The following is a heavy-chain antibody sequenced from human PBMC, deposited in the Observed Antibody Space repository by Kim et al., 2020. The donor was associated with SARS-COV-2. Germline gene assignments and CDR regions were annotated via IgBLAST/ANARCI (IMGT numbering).Heavy chain of an antibody. CDR3: ARARYDAGVMVTAIGGNWLDP. CDR2: IYYSGSA. V-gene: IGHV4-31*03. J-gene: IGHJ5*02. D-gene: IGHD2-21*02. Sequence: SETLSLTCTVSGDSITRGSYYWTWIRQLPGKGLEYIGFIYYSGSASYTPSLKSRVAMSVDTSKNQFSLQLSSVTAADTAVYYCARARYDAGVMVTAIGGNWLDPWGPGTLVTVSS. CDR1: GDSITRGSYY.